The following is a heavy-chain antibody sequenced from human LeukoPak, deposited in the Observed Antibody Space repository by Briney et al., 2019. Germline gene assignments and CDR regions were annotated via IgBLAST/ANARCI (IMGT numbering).Heavy chain of an antibody. D-gene: IGHD3-9*01. CDR1: GGSISSYY. J-gene: IGHJ4*02. V-gene: IGHV4-59*01. CDR3: ARTYYDILTGYYSFDY. Sequence: SETLSLTCTVSGGSISSYYWSWIRQPPGKGLEWIGYIYYSGSTNYNPSPKSRVTISVDTSENQFSLKLSSVTAADTAVYYCARTYYDILTGYYSFDYWGQGTLVTVSS. CDR2: IYYSGST.